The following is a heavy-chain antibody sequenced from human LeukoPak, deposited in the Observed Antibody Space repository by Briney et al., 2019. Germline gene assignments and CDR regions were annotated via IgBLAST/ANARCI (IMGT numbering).Heavy chain of an antibody. CDR2: LSGSGGST. CDR1: GFTFSSYA. D-gene: IGHD3-22*01. J-gene: IGHJ5*02. V-gene: IGHV3-23*01. Sequence: GGSLRLSCAASGFTFSSYAMSWVRQAPGKGLEWVSALSGSGGSTYYADSVKGRFTISRDNSKNTLYLQMNSLRAEYTAVYYCAARRHYYDSSGYYFDPWGQGTLVTASS. CDR3: AARRHYYDSSGYYFDP.